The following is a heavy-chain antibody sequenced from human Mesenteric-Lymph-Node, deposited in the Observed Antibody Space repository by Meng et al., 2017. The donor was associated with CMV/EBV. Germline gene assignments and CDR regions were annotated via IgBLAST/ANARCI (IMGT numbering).Heavy chain of an antibody. CDR1: GYSISSGHY. CDR3: ARRDGYNSLLDP. Sequence: GSLRLSCTVTGYSISSGHYWGWIRQPPGKGLEWIGSIYHSGRTYYNPSVKSRVTISVDTSKSQFSLNLSSVTAADTAVYYCARRDGYNSLLDPWGQGILVTVSS. CDR2: IYHSGRT. D-gene: IGHD5-24*01. J-gene: IGHJ5*02. V-gene: IGHV4-38-2*02.